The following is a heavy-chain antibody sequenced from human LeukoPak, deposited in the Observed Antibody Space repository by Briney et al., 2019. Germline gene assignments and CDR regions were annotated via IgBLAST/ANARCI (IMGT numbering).Heavy chain of an antibody. V-gene: IGHV3-64D*06. CDR3: APHIHYSYEY. CDR1: GVTFSNCP. D-gene: IGHD2-21*01. J-gene: IGHJ4*02. CDR2: ISSSGDST. Sequence: GGSLRLSCSVSGVTFSNCPMHCVPEAPGKGVEYVSAISSSGDSTYYADSVKGRFTISRDNSRNTLSLQMSSLRPEDTAVYYCAPHIHYSYEYWGRGTLVTVS.